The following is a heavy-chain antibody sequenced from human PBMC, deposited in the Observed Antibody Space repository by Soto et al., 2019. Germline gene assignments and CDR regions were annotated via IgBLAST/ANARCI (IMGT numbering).Heavy chain of an antibody. CDR3: ARDLRGYGSGSYYNADY. V-gene: IGHV1-69*01. J-gene: IGHJ4*02. D-gene: IGHD3-10*01. CDR1: GGTFSSYA. Sequence: QVQLVQSGAEVKKPGSSVKVSCKASGGTFSSYAISWVRQAPGQGLEWMGGIIPIFGTANYAQKFQGRVTITADESTSTAYMELSRLRSEDTAVYYCARDLRGYGSGSYYNADYWGQGTLVTVSS. CDR2: IIPIFGTA.